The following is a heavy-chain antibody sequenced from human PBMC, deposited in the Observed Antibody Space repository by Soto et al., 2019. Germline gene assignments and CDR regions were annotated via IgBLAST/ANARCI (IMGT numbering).Heavy chain of an antibody. CDR2: ISYDGSNK. V-gene: IGHV3-30*18. Sequence: PGGSLRLSCAASGFTFSSYGMHWVRQAPGKGLEWVAVISYDGSNKYYADSVKGRFTISRDNSKNTLYLQMNSLRAEDTAVYYWAKDRIHLWTTSEFYYYYYVMDVWGQGTTVTVSS. CDR3: AKDRIHLWTTSEFYYYYYVMDV. D-gene: IGHD5-18*01. J-gene: IGHJ6*02. CDR1: GFTFSSYG.